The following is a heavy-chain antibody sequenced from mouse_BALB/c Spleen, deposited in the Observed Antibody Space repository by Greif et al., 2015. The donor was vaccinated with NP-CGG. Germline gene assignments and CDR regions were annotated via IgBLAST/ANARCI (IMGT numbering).Heavy chain of an antibody. D-gene: IGHD2-1*01. CDR1: GYAFSSYW. CDR3: ARVGNYYFDY. V-gene: IGHV1-80*01. Sequence: VQGVESGAELVRPGSSVKISCKASGYAFSSYWMNWVKQRPEQGLEWIGQIYPGDGDTNYNGKFKGKATLTADKSSSTAYMQLSSLTSEDSAVYFCARVGNYYFDYWGQGTTLTVSS. J-gene: IGHJ2*01. CDR2: IYPGDGDT.